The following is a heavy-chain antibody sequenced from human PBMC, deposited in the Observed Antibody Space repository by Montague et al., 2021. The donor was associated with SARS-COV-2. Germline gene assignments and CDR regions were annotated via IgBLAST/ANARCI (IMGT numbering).Heavy chain of an antibody. V-gene: IGHV6-1*01. CDR1: GDSVSSNSAT. D-gene: IGHD2/OR15-2a*01. Sequence: CAISGDSVSSNSATWNWVRQSPSRGLEWLGRTYYRSKWYNDYAVSVRGRVTINPDTCKNQFSLQLNSVTPEDTAIYYCTSVREGNYNVMDVWGQGTTVTVSS. J-gene: IGHJ6*02. CDR3: TSVREGNYNVMDV. CDR2: TYYRSKWYN.